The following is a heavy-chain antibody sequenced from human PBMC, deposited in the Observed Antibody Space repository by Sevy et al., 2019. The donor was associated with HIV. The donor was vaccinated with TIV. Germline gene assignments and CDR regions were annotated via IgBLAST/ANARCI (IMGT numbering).Heavy chain of an antibody. CDR3: ARAGALWFGESDY. Sequence: ASEQVSCKASGYSFTSRGIDWVRQAPGQGLEWLGWISAYNGNTKYGQRLQDRVTMTTDTSASTAYMELRSLRSDDTAVYYCARAGALWFGESDYWGQGPLVTVSS. V-gene: IGHV1-18*01. CDR1: GYSFTSRG. CDR2: ISAYNGNT. J-gene: IGHJ4*02. D-gene: IGHD3-10*01.